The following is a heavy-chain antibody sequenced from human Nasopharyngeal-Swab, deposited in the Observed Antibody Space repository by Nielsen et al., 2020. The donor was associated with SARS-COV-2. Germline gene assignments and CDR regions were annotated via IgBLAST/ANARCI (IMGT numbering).Heavy chain of an antibody. V-gene: IGHV3-7*01. Sequence: GGSLRLSCAASGFTFSSYAMSWVRQTPGKGLEWVANINEDGSEKYYVDSVKGRFTVSRDNAKNTVYLQMNSLRAEDTAVYYCARVHLVIVPATFDYWGQGTLVTVSS. CDR2: INEDGSEK. J-gene: IGHJ4*02. CDR3: ARVHLVIVPATFDY. D-gene: IGHD2-2*01. CDR1: GFTFSSYA.